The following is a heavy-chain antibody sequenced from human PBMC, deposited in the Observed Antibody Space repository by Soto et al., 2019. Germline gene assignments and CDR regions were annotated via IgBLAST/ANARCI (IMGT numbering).Heavy chain of an antibody. CDR2: IYYSGST. CDR1: GGSISSGGYY. CDR3: ARDFNWNDKGAVGY. J-gene: IGHJ4*02. D-gene: IGHD1-1*01. Sequence: SETLSLTCTVSGGSISSGGYYWSWIRQHPGKGLEWIGYIYYSGSTYYNPSLKSPVTISVDTSKNQFSLKLSSVTAADTAVYYCARDFNWNDKGAVGYWGQGTLVTVSS. V-gene: IGHV4-31*01.